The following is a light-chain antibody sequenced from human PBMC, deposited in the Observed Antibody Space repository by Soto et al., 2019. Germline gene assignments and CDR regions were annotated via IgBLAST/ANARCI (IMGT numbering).Light chain of an antibody. CDR2: GAS. J-gene: IGKJ5*01. V-gene: IGKV3-20*01. CDR3: QQYDSSPPIT. Sequence: EIVLTQSPATLSLSPGEGATLSCRASQSVSSSYIAWYQQRPGQTPSLLIYGASTRATGIPARFSGSGSGTDFTLTISGLEPEDFAVYYCQQYDSSPPITFGQGTRLEIK. CDR1: QSVSSSY.